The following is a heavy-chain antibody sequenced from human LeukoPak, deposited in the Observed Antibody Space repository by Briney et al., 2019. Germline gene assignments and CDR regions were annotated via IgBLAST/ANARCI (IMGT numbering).Heavy chain of an antibody. CDR3: TRDTGTTGEVKFDP. CDR2: IYSGVST. CDR1: GFTVSSNY. Sequence: GGSLRLSCAASGFTVSSNYMSWVRQAPGKGLEWVSVIYSGVSTYYADSVKGRFTISRDNFKNTLYLQMNSLRAEDTAVYYCTRDTGTTGEVKFDPWGQGTLVTVSS. J-gene: IGHJ5*02. V-gene: IGHV3-53*01. D-gene: IGHD4-17*01.